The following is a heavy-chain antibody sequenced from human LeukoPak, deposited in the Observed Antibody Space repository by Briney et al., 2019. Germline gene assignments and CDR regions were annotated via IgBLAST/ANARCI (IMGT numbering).Heavy chain of an antibody. CDR1: GFTFSTYG. J-gene: IGHJ4*02. Sequence: GGSLRLSCAASGFTFSTYGMHWVRQAPGKGLEWVTFIQYDGSNKYDADSVKGRFTISRDNAKNSLYLQMNGLRAEDTAVYYCARGRKQFDYWGQGTLVTVSS. V-gene: IGHV3-30*02. CDR2: IQYDGSNK. CDR3: ARGRKQFDY.